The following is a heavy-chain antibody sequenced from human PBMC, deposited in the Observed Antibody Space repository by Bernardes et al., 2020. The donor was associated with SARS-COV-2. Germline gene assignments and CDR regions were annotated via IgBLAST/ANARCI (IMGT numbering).Heavy chain of an antibody. CDR2: ISAYNGNT. CDR1: GYTFTSYG. Sequence: ASVKVSCKASGYTFTSYGISWVRQAPGQGLEWMGWISAYNGNTNYAQKLQGRVTMTTDTSTSTAYMELRSLRSDDTAVYYCARERTLRFLEWSPYYYYGMDVWGQGTTVTVSS. D-gene: IGHD3-3*01. J-gene: IGHJ6*02. V-gene: IGHV1-18*01. CDR3: ARERTLRFLEWSPYYYYGMDV.